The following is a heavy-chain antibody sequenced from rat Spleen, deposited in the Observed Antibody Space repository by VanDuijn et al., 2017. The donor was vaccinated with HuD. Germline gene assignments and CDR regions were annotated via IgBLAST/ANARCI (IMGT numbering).Heavy chain of an antibody. V-gene: IGHV5-7*01. D-gene: IGHD1-1*01. CDR2: ISYDGSST. Sequence: EVQLVESGGGLVQPGRSLKLSCAASGFTFSDYYMAWVRQAPKKGLEWVATISYDGSSTYYRDSVKGRFTISRDNAKSTLYLQMDSLRSEDTATYYCARRTSYYYSGGGFDYWGQGVMVTVSS. CDR3: ARRTSYYYSGGGFDY. J-gene: IGHJ2*01. CDR1: GFTFSDYY.